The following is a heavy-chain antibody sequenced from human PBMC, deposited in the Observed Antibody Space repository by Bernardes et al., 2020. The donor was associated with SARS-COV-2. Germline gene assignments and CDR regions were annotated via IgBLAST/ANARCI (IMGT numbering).Heavy chain of an antibody. Sequence: GGSLRLSCASAVFTFSTSVMSWFRQAPGKVLEWVSTISVSSGTYYADSVKGRFTISRDNSKNTVYLQMNNLRAEDTAIYYCAKGSGYRFDYWGQETLVTVSS. CDR2: ISVSSGT. V-gene: IGHV3-23*01. CDR3: AKGSGYRFDY. CDR1: VFTFSTSV. J-gene: IGHJ4*02. D-gene: IGHD5-12*01.